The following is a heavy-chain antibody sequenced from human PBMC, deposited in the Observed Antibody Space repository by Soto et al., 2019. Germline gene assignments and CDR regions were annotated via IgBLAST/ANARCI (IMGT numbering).Heavy chain of an antibody. CDR1: GGSISSYY. CDR3: ARDYIAASGDYYGMDV. D-gene: IGHD6-13*01. Sequence: PSETLSLTXTVSGGSISSYYWSWIRQPPGKGLEWIGYIYYSGSTNYNPSLKSRVTISVDTSKNQFSLKLSSVTAADTAVYYCARDYIAASGDYYGMDVWGQGTTVTVSS. CDR2: IYYSGST. V-gene: IGHV4-59*01. J-gene: IGHJ6*02.